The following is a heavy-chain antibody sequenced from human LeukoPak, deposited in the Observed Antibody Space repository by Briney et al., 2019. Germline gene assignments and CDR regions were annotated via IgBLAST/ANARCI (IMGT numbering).Heavy chain of an antibody. CDR2: ISWNSGTI. CDR3: AKGTSGYSSGLDY. CDR1: GFTFDDYA. J-gene: IGHJ4*02. V-gene: IGHV3-9*03. D-gene: IGHD6-19*01. Sequence: GGSLRLSCAASGFTFDDYAMHWVRQAPGKGLEWASGISWNSGTIGYADSVKGRFTISRDNAKNSLYLQMNSLRAEDMALYYCAKGTSGYSSGLDYWGQGTLVTVSS.